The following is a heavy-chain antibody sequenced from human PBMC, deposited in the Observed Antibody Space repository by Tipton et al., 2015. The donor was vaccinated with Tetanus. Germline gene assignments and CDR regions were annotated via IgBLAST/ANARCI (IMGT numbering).Heavy chain of an antibody. CDR3: AREIEDTAMAPTRLKYYFDY. Sequence: QVQLVQSGAEVKKPGASVKVSCKASGYTFTSYYMHWVRQAPGQGLEWMGIINPSGGSTSYAQKFQGRVTMTRDTSTSTVYMELSSLRSEDTAVYYCAREIEDTAMAPTRLKYYFDYRGQGTLVTVSS. J-gene: IGHJ4*02. V-gene: IGHV1-46*01. CDR1: GYTFTSYY. D-gene: IGHD5-18*01. CDR2: INPSGGST.